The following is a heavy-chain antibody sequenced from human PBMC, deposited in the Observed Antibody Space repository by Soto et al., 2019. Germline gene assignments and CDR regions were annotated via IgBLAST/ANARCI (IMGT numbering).Heavy chain of an antibody. CDR2: ISYDGSNK. J-gene: IGHJ4*01. CDR3: AKDLRQTTVVTPSRLDY. D-gene: IGHD4-17*01. CDR1: GFTFSSYG. V-gene: IGHV3-30*18. Sequence: GGSLRLSCAASGFTFSSYGMHWVRQAPGKGLEWVAVISYDGSNKYYADSVKGRFTISRDNSKNTLYLQMNSLRAEDTAVYYCAKDLRQTTVVTPSRLDYWGQEPWSPSPQ.